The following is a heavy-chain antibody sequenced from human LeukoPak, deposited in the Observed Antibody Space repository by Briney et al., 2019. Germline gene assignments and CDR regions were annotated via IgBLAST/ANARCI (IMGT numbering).Heavy chain of an antibody. CDR3: AKGGSRGYSYGYLDY. Sequence: GGSLRLSCAASGFTVSSNYMSWVRQAPGKGLEWVSVIYSGGSTYYADSVKGRFTISRGNSKNTLYLQMNSLRAEDTAVYYCAKGGSRGYSYGYLDYWGQGTPVPVSS. D-gene: IGHD5-18*01. CDR2: IYSGGST. CDR1: GFTVSSNY. V-gene: IGHV3-53*01. J-gene: IGHJ4*02.